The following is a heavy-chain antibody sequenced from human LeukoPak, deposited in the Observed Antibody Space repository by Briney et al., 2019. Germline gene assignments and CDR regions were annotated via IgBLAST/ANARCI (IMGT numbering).Heavy chain of an antibody. Sequence: GGSLRLSCVVSGFTLSSYGMNWVRQAPGKGLEWVGRIKSKDDGETTEYAAPVKGRFTISRDDSESMLYLQMMSLKTEDTAVYYCCADTVDPLAQIDKWGQGAQVTVSS. CDR2: IKSKDDGETT. D-gene: IGHD4-11*01. CDR3: CADTVDPLAQIDK. CDR1: GFTLSSYG. J-gene: IGHJ4*02. V-gene: IGHV3-15*01.